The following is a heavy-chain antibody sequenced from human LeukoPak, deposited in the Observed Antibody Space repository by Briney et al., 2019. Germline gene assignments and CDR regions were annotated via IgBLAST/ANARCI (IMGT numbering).Heavy chain of an antibody. CDR2: IGSDGRNK. D-gene: IGHD2-21*01. Sequence: AGGSLRLFCEASGFTFSSYGIHWVRQSPAKGLEWVAVIGSDGRNKFYADSVAGRFSVSRDNFKNTLFLQMNSLRAEDTGVYFCARDDLVLDENGFDMWGRGTMVTVSS. V-gene: IGHV3-33*01. CDR3: ARDDLVLDENGFDM. CDR1: GFTFSSYG. J-gene: IGHJ3*02.